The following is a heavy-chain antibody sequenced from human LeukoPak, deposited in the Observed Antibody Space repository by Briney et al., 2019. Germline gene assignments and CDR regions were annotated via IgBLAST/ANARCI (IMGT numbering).Heavy chain of an antibody. Sequence: SVKVSCKASGGTFSSYAISWVRQAPGQGLEWMGRIIPIFGTADYAQKFQGRVTITTDEYTSTAYMELGSLRSEDTAVYYCAREGGSNQALDYWGQGNLVTVSS. J-gene: IGHJ4*02. V-gene: IGHV1-69*05. CDR1: GGTFSSYA. CDR3: AREGGSNQALDY. D-gene: IGHD5-24*01. CDR2: IIPIFGTA.